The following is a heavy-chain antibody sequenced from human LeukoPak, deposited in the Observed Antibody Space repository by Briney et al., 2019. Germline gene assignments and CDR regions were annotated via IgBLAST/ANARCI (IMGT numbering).Heavy chain of an antibody. CDR2: IYYSGST. CDR3: ARIRITMVRGVYFDY. D-gene: IGHD3-10*01. J-gene: IGHJ4*02. Sequence: KTSETLSLTCTVSGGSISSYYWSWIRQPPGKGLEWIGYIYYSGSTNYNPSLKSRVTISVDTSKNQFSLKLSSVTAADMAVYYCARIRITMVRGVYFDYWGQGTLVTVSS. V-gene: IGHV4-59*08. CDR1: GGSISSYY.